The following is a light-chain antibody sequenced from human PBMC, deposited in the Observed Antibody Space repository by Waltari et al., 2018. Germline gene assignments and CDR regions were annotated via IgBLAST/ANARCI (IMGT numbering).Light chain of an antibody. V-gene: IGKV2-30*02. J-gene: IGKJ2*01. CDR1: RSLVHSDGNTH. CDR2: KVS. Sequence: DVVMTQSPLSLSVTLGQTASISCTSSRSLVHSDGNTHLVWFHQRPGQSPRRLIYKVSNRDSVVPDRCGGSGSGSDFTLKISYVEAEDVGVYYCMQGTHWPYTFGQGTKLDIK. CDR3: MQGTHWPYT.